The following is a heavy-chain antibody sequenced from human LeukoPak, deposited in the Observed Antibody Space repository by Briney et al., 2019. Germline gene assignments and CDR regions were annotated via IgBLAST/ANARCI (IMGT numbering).Heavy chain of an antibody. Sequence: GASVKVSCKASGYTFTAYYMHWVRQAPGQGLEWMGWINPNNGGTNYAQNFQGRVTMTRDTSISTAYMELSRLRSDDTAAYYCARDQEKGNSGTYYALDYWGQGTLVTVSS. V-gene: IGHV1-2*02. CDR2: INPNNGGT. J-gene: IGHJ4*02. CDR3: ARDQEKGNSGTYYALDY. D-gene: IGHD1-26*01. CDR1: GYTFTAYY.